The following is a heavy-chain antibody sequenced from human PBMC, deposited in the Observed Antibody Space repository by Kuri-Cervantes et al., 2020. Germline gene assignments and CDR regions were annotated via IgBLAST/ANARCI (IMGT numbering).Heavy chain of an antibody. CDR2: ISYDGSNK. Sequence: GGSLRLSCVASGFTFSSYAMHWVRQAPGKGLEWVAVISYDGSNKYYADSVKGRFTISRDSSKNTLYLQMNSLRAEDTAVYYCARPALVSSYYYMDVWGKGTTVTVSS. D-gene: IGHD2-2*01. V-gene: IGHV3-30-3*01. J-gene: IGHJ6*03. CDR1: GFTFSSYA. CDR3: ARPALVSSYYYMDV.